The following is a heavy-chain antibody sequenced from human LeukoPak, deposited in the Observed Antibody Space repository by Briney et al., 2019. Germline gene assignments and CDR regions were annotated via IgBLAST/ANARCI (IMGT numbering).Heavy chain of an antibody. J-gene: IGHJ4*02. D-gene: IGHD2-21*02. V-gene: IGHV1-2*02. CDR1: GYTFTGYY. CDR2: INPNTGGT. CDR3: ARDGTARSYYYFDH. Sequence: GASVKVSCKASGYTFTGYYMHWVRQAPGQGLEWMGWINPNTGGTNYAQNFQGRVTMTRDTSISTAFMELSGLRSDDTAVYYCARDGTARSYYYFDHWGQGTLVTVSS.